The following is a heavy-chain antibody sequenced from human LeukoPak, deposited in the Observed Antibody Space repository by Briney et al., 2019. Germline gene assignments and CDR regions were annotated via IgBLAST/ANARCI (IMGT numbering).Heavy chain of an antibody. J-gene: IGHJ4*02. V-gene: IGHV3-23*01. CDR1: GFTFSSYA. CDR2: ISGSGGST. D-gene: IGHD2-15*01. CDR3: AKDEGYCSGGSCYSSFDY. Sequence: GGSLRLSCAASGFTFSSYAMSWVRQAPGKGLEWVSAISGSGGSTYYADSVKGRFTISRDNSKNTLYLQMNSLRAEDTAVYYCAKDEGYCSGGSCYSSFDYWGQGTLVTVSS.